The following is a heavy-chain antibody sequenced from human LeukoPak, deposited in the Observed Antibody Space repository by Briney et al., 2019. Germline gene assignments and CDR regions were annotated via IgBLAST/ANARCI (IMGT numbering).Heavy chain of an antibody. V-gene: IGHV1-69*13. J-gene: IGHJ5*02. CDR1: VGTFSSYA. CDR2: IIPIFGTA. Sequence: SVKVSCKASVGTFSSYAISWVRQAPGQGLEWMGGIIPIFGTANYAQKFQGRVTITADESTSTAYMELSSLRSEDTAVYYCARGPDYSNLNWFDPWGQGTLVTVSS. CDR3: ARGPDYSNLNWFDP. D-gene: IGHD4-11*01.